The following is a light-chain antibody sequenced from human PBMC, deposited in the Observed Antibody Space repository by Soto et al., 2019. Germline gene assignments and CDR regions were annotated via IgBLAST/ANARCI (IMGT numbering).Light chain of an antibody. CDR2: DVT. V-gene: IGLV2-14*01. J-gene: IGLJ2*01. CDR3: SSYTTSNTLV. Sequence: QSALTQPASVSGSPRQSITISCTGTSSDVGRYNYVSWYQQHPGKAPKLMIYDVTNRPSGVSNRFSGSKSGNTASLTISGLQAEDEADYYCSSYTTSNTLVFGGGTKLTVL. CDR1: SSDVGRYNY.